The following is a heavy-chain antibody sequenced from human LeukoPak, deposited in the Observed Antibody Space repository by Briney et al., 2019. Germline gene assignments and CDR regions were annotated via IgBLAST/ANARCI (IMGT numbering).Heavy chain of an antibody. CDR1: GFTFSGFS. V-gene: IGHV3-30*04. CDR2: ISYDGSNK. D-gene: IGHD3/OR15-3a*01. Sequence: GGSLRLSCAASGFTFSGFSIHWVRQAPGKGREWVAVISYDGSNKYYADSVKGRFTISRDNSQNTLYLQMNSLRAEDTAVYYCARDFGLAYFDYWGQGTLVTVSS. CDR3: ARDFGLAYFDY. J-gene: IGHJ4*02.